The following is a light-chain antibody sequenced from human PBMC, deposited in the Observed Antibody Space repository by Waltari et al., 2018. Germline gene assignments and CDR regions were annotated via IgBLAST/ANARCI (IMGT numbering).Light chain of an antibody. J-gene: IGLJ2*01. CDR3: QVWDSSSDHLV. CDR2: DDS. Sequence: SYLLTQPLSETLAPGNTDRITCAGNITGRKRVQWYKQKPGHAPLLVVYDDSDRPSGIPERFSGSNSGNTATLTISRVEAGDEADYYCQVWDSSSDHLVFGGGTKLTVL. CDR1: ITGRKR. V-gene: IGLV3-21*03.